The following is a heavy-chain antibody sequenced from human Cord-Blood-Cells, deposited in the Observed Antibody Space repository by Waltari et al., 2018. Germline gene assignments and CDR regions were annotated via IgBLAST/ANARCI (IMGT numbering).Heavy chain of an antibody. D-gene: IGHD2-15*01. V-gene: IGHV1-3*01. CDR2: INAGNGNT. Sequence: QVQLVQSGAGVKKPGDSVTGSCKASGYTLTSYAMHSARQAPGQRLERTGWINAGNGNTKYSQKFQGRVTITRDTSASTAYMELSSLRSEDTAVYYCAYCSGGSCYFDYWGQGTLVTVSS. CDR1: GYTLTSYA. CDR3: AYCSGGSCYFDY. J-gene: IGHJ4*02.